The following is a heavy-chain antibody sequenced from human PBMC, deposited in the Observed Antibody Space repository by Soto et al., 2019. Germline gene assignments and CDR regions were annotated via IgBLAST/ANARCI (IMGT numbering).Heavy chain of an antibody. Sequence: EVQLVESGGGLVQPGGSLRLSCVASGFTFSSYLMTWVRQAPGKGLEWVANINHDGSEIYYVDSAKGRFTISRDSAKNSLYLQMNSLRAEDTAVYYCASGIRWPGLLGYWGQGTLVTVSS. V-gene: IGHV3-7*01. CDR1: GFTFSSYL. J-gene: IGHJ4*02. D-gene: IGHD3-16*01. CDR3: ASGIRWPGLLGY. CDR2: INHDGSEI.